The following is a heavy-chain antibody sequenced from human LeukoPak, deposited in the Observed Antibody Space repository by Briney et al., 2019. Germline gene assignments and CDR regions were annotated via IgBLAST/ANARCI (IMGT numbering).Heavy chain of an antibody. Sequence: SQTLSLTCAISGDSVSSNSAVWNWIRQSPSRGLEWLGRTYYKSKWSYNYAVSVKSRIIINPDTSENQFSLQLNSVTPEDTAVYYCARGDQAFDYWGQGTLVTVSS. CDR2: TYYKSKWSY. V-gene: IGHV6-1*01. CDR3: ARGDQAFDY. CDR1: GDSVSSNSAV. D-gene: IGHD2-2*01. J-gene: IGHJ4*02.